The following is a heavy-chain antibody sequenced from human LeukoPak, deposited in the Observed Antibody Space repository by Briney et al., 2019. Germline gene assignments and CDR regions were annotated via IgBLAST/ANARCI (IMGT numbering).Heavy chain of an antibody. D-gene: IGHD3-22*01. J-gene: IGHJ4*02. CDR1: GFTFNRDW. V-gene: IGHV3-30-3*01. Sequence: GGSLRLSCAASGFTFNRDWTAWVRQAPGKGLEWVAVISYDGSNKYYADSVKGRFTISRDNSKNTLYLQMNSLRAEDTAVYYCARAADYYDSSGYYEPFDYWGQGTLVTVSS. CDR2: ISYDGSNK. CDR3: ARAADYYDSSGYYEPFDY.